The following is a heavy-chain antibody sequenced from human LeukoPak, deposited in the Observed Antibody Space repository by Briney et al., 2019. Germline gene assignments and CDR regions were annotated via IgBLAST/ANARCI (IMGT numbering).Heavy chain of an antibody. D-gene: IGHD5-18*01. CDR1: GYTLTAYY. J-gene: IGHJ4*02. CDR3: VRDAYSYGHGPYHVDY. CDR2: INPNSGDT. Sequence: GASVKVSCKASGYTLTAYYIHWVRQAPGQGLEWMGRINPNSGDTNYEQRFQSSVTMTRDTSISTVYIELIRLKADDTAVYSCVRDAYSYGHGPYHVDYWGQGTLVTVSS. V-gene: IGHV1-2*06.